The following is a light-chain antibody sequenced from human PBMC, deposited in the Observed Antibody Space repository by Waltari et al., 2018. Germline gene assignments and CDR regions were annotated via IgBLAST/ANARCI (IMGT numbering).Light chain of an antibody. J-gene: IGKJ4*01. Sequence: DIVMTQSPLSLPVTPGAPASISCRSSQSLLYSAGFTYLDWYLQKPGQSPQLLIYMGSNRASGVPDRFSGSGSDTDFTLKISRVEAEDVGVYYCMQALQTPLTFGEGTKVEIK. CDR3: MQALQTPLT. V-gene: IGKV2-28*01. CDR1: QSLLYSAGFTY. CDR2: MGS.